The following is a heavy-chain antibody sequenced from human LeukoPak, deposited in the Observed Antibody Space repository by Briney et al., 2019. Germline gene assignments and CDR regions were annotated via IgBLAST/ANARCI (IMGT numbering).Heavy chain of an antibody. V-gene: IGHV4-4*02. CDR1: GAPISSNNW. CDR2: IYHSGST. D-gene: IGHD3-16*01. CDR3: ARYTWGRNGMDV. Sequence: SGTLSLTCAVSGAPISSNNWWWSWVRQPPGKGLEWLGEIYHSGSTNYNPSLRSRVTMSVDKSKNQFSLKLSSVTAADTAVYYCARYTWGRNGMDVWGQGTTVTVSS. J-gene: IGHJ6*02.